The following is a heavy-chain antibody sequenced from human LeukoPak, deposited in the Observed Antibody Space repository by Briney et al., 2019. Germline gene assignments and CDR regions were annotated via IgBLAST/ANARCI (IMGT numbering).Heavy chain of an antibody. V-gene: IGHV3-21*04. CDR1: GFTFSNYS. CDR3: AKALYSSSSEGSDY. Sequence: GGSLRLSCAASGFTFSNYSMNWVRQAPGKGLEWVSSISNSGSYIYYADSVKGRFTISRDNSKNTLYLQMNSLRAEDTAVFYCAKALYSSSSEGSDYWGQGTLVTVSS. CDR2: ISNSGSYI. D-gene: IGHD6-6*01. J-gene: IGHJ4*02.